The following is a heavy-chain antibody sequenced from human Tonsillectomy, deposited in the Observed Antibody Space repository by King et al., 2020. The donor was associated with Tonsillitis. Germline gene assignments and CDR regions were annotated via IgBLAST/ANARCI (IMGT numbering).Heavy chain of an antibody. CDR3: ARGYASSDY. Sequence: VQLVESGGGVVRPGGSLRLSCAASGLTFDYYDMNWVRQAPGKVLEWVFVITWNGDKTGYGDSVKGRFTISRDNAKNSLYLQMNSLRAEDTALYYCARGYASSDYWGQGTLVTVSS. D-gene: IGHD5-18*01. CDR2: ITWNGDKT. J-gene: IGHJ4*02. CDR1: GLTFDYYD. V-gene: IGHV3-20*04.